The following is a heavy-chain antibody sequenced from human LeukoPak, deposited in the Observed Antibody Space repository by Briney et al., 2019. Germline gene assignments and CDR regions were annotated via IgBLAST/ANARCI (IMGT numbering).Heavy chain of an antibody. V-gene: IGHV1-24*01. CDR3: ATCRNILNWFDP. CDR2: FDPEDGET. CDR1: GYTLTELS. J-gene: IGHJ5*02. D-gene: IGHD2/OR15-2a*01. Sequence: ASVKVSCKVSGYTLTELSMHWARQAPGKGLEWMGGFDPEDGETIYAQKFQGRVTMTEDTSTDTAYMELSSLRSEDTAVYYCATCRNILNWFDPWGQGTLVTVSS.